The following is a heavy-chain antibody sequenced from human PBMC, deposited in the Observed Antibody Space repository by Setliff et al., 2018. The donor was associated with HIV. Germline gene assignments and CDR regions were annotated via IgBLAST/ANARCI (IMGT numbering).Heavy chain of an antibody. CDR1: GYNFTSHD. CDR3: AADNYNCNPFDS. J-gene: IGHJ4*02. V-gene: IGHV1-2*02. D-gene: IGHD1-1*01. CDR2: INPNTGNT. Sequence: ASVKVSCKASGYNFTSHDINWVRQAPGQGFEWMGWINPNTGNTHYPPSFQGRVTMTQDTSFTTAYLELSRLGSDDTAVYYCAADNYNCNPFDSWGQGSLVTVSS.